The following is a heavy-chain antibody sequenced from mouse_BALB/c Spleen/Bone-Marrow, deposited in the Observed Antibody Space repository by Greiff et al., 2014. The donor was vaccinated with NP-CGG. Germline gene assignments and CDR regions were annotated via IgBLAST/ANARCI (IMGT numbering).Heavy chain of an antibody. CDR1: GYAFSTYW. CDR3: ARVGFSFDY. D-gene: IGHD3-1*01. Sequence: VQLQQSGAELVRPGSSVKISCKASGYAFSTYWMNWVKQRPGQGLEWIGQIYPGDGDTNYNGKFKGKATLTADRSSSTASMQLSSLTSEDSAVYFCARVGFSFDYWGQDTTLTVSS. J-gene: IGHJ2*01. CDR2: IYPGDGDT. V-gene: IGHV1-80*01.